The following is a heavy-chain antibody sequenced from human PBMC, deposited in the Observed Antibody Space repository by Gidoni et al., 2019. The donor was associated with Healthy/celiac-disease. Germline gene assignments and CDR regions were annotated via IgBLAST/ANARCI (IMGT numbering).Heavy chain of an antibody. CDR2: ISSSSSTI. J-gene: IGHJ6*02. V-gene: IGHV3-48*02. CDR3: GRDSVTNYYYYGMDV. CDR1: GFTFFSYS. D-gene: IGHD1-1*01. Sequence: EVQLVESGGGLVQPGGSRRLPCSASGFTFFSYSMNWVRQAPGKGLEWVSYISSSSSTIYYADSVKGRFTISRDNAKNSLYLQMNSLRDEDTAVYYCGRDSVTNYYYYGMDVWGQGTTVTVSS.